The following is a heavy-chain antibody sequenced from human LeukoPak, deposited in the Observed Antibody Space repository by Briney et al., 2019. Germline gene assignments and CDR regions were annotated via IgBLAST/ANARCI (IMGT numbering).Heavy chain of an antibody. J-gene: IGHJ4*02. CDR1: GGSMSSGNYY. CDR3: ARGLELIYFDY. CDR2: IYYSGST. D-gene: IGHD1-1*01. V-gene: IGHV4-30-4*01. Sequence: SETLSLTCTVSGGSMSSGNYYWSWIRQPPGKGLEWIGYIYYSGSTYYSPSLKSRVTISVDMSKNQFSLKLSSVTAADTAVYSCARGLELIYFDYWGQGTLVTVSS.